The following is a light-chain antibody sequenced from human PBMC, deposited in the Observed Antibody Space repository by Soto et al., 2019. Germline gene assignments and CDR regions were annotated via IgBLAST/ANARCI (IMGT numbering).Light chain of an antibody. CDR2: DAT. Sequence: EIVLTQSPGTLSLSPGERATLSFMASQSVSSYLAWYQQKPGQAPRLLIYDATNRPPGIPARFSGSGSGTDFTLTISSLEPEDFAVYYCQQRRYWQVTFGQGTRLEIK. CDR1: QSVSSY. CDR3: QQRRYWQVT. J-gene: IGKJ5*01. V-gene: IGKV3-11*01.